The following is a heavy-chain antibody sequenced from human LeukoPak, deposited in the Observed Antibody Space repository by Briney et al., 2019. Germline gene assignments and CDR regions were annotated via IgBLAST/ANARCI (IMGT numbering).Heavy chain of an antibody. CDR2: IIPIYDSA. V-gene: IGHV1-69*05. Sequence: GASVKVSCKASGGALSSSAVSWLRLAPGQGLEWLGGIIPIYDSADYAQRFQGRVKISTDESTSTLFLELSSLTPEDTAVYYCARAWSGVLAYDAFDIWGQGTKIIVSS. J-gene: IGHJ3*02. CDR3: ARAWSGVLAYDAFDI. CDR1: GGALSSSA. D-gene: IGHD3-3*01.